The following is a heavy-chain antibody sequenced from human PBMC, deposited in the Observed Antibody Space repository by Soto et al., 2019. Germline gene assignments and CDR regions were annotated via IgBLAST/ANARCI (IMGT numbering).Heavy chain of an antibody. CDR3: ARDRGGYYYGMDV. CDR2: INPSGGST. Sequence: ASVPVSCKASGYTFTSYYMHWVRQAPGQGLEWMGIINPSGGSTSYAQKFQGRVTMTGDTSTSTVYMELSSLRSEDTAVYYCARDRGGYYYGMDVWDQGTTVTVSS. CDR1: GYTFTSYY. D-gene: IGHD3-10*01. J-gene: IGHJ6*02. V-gene: IGHV1-46*03.